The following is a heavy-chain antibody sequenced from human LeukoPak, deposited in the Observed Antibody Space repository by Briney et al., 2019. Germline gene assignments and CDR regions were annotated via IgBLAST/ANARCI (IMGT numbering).Heavy chain of an antibody. J-gene: IGHJ5*02. CDR3: AREIAAAGPGGPNWFDP. D-gene: IGHD6-13*01. V-gene: IGHV3-7*01. Sequence: GGSLRLSCAASAFTFSNYWMAWVRQAPGKGPEWVANIKEDGSEINYVDSVKGRFTISRDNAKNSLYLQMNSLRAEDTAVYYCAREIAAAGPGGPNWFDPWGQGTLVTVSS. CDR2: IKEDGSEI. CDR1: AFTFSNYW.